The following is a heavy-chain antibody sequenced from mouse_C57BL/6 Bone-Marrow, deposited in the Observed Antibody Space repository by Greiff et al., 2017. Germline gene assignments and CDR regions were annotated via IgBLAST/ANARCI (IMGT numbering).Heavy chain of an antibody. Sequence: VQLKQSGAELVRPGASVKLSCTASGFNIKDDYMHWVKQRPEQGLEWIGWIDPENGDTEYASKFQGKATITADTSSITAYLQLSSLTSEDTAVYYCTLIYYDYEGYFYYWGQGTTLTVSS. D-gene: IGHD2-4*01. CDR3: TLIYYDYEGYFYY. J-gene: IGHJ2*01. CDR1: GFNIKDDY. V-gene: IGHV14-4*01. CDR2: IDPENGDT.